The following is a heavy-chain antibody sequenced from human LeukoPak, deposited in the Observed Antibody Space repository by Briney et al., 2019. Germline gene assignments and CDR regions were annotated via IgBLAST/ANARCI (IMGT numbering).Heavy chain of an antibody. CDR3: AYRPPGDESFDI. CDR1: GHTLSELA. CDR2: FDPEDGET. Sequence: GASVKVSCKVSGHTLSELAMHWARQATGKGLEWMGGFDPEDGETIYAQKFQGRVTMTEDTSTDTAYMELSSLRSEDTAVYYCAYRPPGDESFDIWGQGTMVTVSS. V-gene: IGHV1-24*01. D-gene: IGHD3-16*01. J-gene: IGHJ3*02.